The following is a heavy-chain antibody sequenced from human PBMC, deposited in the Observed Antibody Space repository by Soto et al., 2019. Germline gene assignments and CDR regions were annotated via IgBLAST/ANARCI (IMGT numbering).Heavy chain of an antibody. D-gene: IGHD3-3*01. Sequence: SETLSLTCTVSGGSISSYYWSWIRQPPGKGLEWIGYIYYSGSTNYNPSLKSRVTISVDTSKNQFSLKLSSVTAADTAVYYCARSRSKILGGYYYYMDVWGKGTTVTVSS. CDR1: GGSISSYY. J-gene: IGHJ6*03. V-gene: IGHV4-59*08. CDR2: IYYSGST. CDR3: ARSRSKILGGYYYYMDV.